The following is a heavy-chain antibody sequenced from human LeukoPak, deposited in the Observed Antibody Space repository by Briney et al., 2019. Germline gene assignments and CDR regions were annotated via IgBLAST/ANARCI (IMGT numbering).Heavy chain of an antibody. CDR1: GGSISSGGYY. CDR3: ARDRVEMATIEAFDI. J-gene: IGHJ3*02. D-gene: IGHD5-24*01. V-gene: IGHV4-30-2*01. Sequence: SQTRSLTCTVSGGSISSGGYYWSWIRQPPGKGLEWIGYIYHSGSTYYNPSLKSRVTISVDRSKNQFSLKLSSVTAADTAVYYCARDRVEMATIEAFDIWGQGTMVTVSS. CDR2: IYHSGST.